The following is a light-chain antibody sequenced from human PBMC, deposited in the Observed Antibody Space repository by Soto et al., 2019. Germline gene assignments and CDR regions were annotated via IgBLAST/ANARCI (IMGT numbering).Light chain of an antibody. J-gene: IGKJ2*01. Sequence: EIVLTQSPGTLSLSPGDRATLSCRARQSVPNNYIAWYQQKPRQAPRLLIYGASRRATGIPDRFSGSGSGTDFTLTINRLAPEDSAMYYCQQYGSSPYNFGQGSKLEIK. CDR2: GAS. CDR3: QQYGSSPYN. CDR1: QSVPNNY. V-gene: IGKV3-20*01.